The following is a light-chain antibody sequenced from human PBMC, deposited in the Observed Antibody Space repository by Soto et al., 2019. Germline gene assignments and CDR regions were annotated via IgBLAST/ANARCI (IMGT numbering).Light chain of an antibody. CDR1: QSLLYTSNNKNY. J-gene: IGKJ4*01. CDR2: WAS. CDR3: QQYYSNPELT. V-gene: IGKV4-1*01. Sequence: IVMTQSPDSLAVSLGERATINCKSGQSLLYTSNNKNYLAWFQQKPGQPPRLLIYWASTRESGVPDRFSGSGSGTDFTLTISSLQSEDVAVYYCQQYYSNPELTFGGGTKVEIK.